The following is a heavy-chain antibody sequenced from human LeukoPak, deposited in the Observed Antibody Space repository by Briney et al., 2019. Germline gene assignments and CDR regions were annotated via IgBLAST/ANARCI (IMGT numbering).Heavy chain of an antibody. CDR1: GGSISSSSYY. CDR2: IYHSGST. J-gene: IGHJ5*02. CDR3: AREGYYDSSGYNWFDP. V-gene: IGHV4-30-2*01. Sequence: SETLSLTCTVSGGSISSSSYYWSWIRQPPGKGLEWIGYIYHSGSTYYNPSLKSRVTISVDRSKSQFSLRLTSVTAADTAVYYCAREGYYDSSGYNWFDPWGQGTLVTVSS. D-gene: IGHD3-22*01.